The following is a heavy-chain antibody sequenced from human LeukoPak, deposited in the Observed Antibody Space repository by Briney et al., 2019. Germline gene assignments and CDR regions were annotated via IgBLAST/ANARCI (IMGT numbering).Heavy chain of an antibody. D-gene: IGHD6-13*01. Sequence: GGSLRLSCAASGFTFSSYWMSWVRQAPGKGLEWVANIKQDGSEKYYVDSVKGRFTISRDNAKNSLYLQMNSLRAEDTAVYYCARFGLIAAAGTDWFDPWGQGTLVTVSS. CDR2: IKQDGSEK. CDR3: ARFGLIAAAGTDWFDP. CDR1: GFTFSSYW. V-gene: IGHV3-7*01. J-gene: IGHJ5*02.